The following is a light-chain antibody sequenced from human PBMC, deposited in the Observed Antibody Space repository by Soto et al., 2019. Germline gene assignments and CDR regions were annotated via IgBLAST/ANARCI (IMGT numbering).Light chain of an antibody. CDR2: KAS. J-gene: IGKJ2*01. CDR1: QTIGTW. CDR3: QQTNSFPYT. Sequence: DIQLTQSPSTLSASVGDRVIITCRASQTIGTWLAWYQERPGKATKLLIYKASTLERGVPSRFSGSGSGTEFTLSISNLQPEDFATYYCQQTNSFPYTFGQGTKLEIK. V-gene: IGKV1-5*03.